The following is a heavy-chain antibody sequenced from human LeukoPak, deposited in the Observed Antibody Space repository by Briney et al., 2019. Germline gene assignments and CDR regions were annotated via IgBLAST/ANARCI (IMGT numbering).Heavy chain of an antibody. J-gene: IGHJ6*03. CDR1: GYTFKSFG. CDR2: INTNTGNP. Sequence: GASVKVSCKASGYTFKSFGTTWVRQAPGQGLEWMGWINTNTGNPTYAQGFTGRFVFSLDTSVSTAYLQISSLKAEDTAVYYCARAGAGGWYGIYYYYYYMDVWGKGTTVTVSS. V-gene: IGHV7-4-1*02. D-gene: IGHD6-19*01. CDR3: ARAGAGGWYGIYYYYYYMDV.